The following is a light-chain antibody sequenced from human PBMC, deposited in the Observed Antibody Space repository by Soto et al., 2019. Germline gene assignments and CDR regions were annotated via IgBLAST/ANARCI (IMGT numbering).Light chain of an antibody. J-gene: IGLJ2*01. Sequence: QSALTQPASVSGSPGQSITISCTGTSSDVGNYNYVSWFQQHPGTAPKLIIFEVSYRPSGISNRFSGSKSGNTASLTISGLQAEDDDVYYCCSYTTSSTLVFGPGTKLTVL. V-gene: IGLV2-14*01. CDR3: CSYTTSSTLV. CDR2: EVS. CDR1: SSDVGNYNY.